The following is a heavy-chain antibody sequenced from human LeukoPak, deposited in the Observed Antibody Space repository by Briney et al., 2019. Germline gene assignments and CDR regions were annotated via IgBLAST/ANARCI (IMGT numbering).Heavy chain of an antibody. V-gene: IGHV3-7*01. D-gene: IGHD3-22*01. Sequence: GGSLRLSCAASGFTFSNAWMSWVRQAPGKGLEWVANIKQDGSQKYYVDSVKGRFTISRDNAKNSLYLQMNSLRAEDTAVYYCARHYDSSGYSLDYWGQGTLVTVSS. J-gene: IGHJ4*02. CDR1: GFTFSNAW. CDR2: IKQDGSQK. CDR3: ARHYDSSGYSLDY.